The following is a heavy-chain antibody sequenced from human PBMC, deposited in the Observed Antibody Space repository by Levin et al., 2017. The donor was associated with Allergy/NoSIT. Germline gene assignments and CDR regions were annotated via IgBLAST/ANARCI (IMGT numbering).Heavy chain of an antibody. CDR2: IIPILGIA. Sequence: KISCKASGGTFSSYAISWVRQAPGQGLEWMGRIIPILGIANYAQKFQGRVTITADKSTSTAYMELSSLRSEDTAVYYCAREEVAGSGGDYWGQGTLVTVSS. V-gene: IGHV1-69*04. CDR1: GGTFSSYA. J-gene: IGHJ4*02. CDR3: AREEVAGSGGDY. D-gene: IGHD6-19*01.